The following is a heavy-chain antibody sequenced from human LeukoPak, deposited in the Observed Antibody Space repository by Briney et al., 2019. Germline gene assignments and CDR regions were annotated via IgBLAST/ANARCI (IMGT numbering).Heavy chain of an antibody. CDR1: GFTFDDYA. V-gene: IGHV3-48*02. CDR2: ISGSSSTI. J-gene: IGHJ3*02. D-gene: IGHD4-17*01. Sequence: PGGSLRLPCAASGFTFDDYAMHWVRQAPGKGLEWLSYISGSSSTIYYTDSVRGRFTISRDNAKNSLCLQMNSLRDEDTAVYYCARDFGDYGTSDAFDIWGQGTMVTVSS. CDR3: ARDFGDYGTSDAFDI.